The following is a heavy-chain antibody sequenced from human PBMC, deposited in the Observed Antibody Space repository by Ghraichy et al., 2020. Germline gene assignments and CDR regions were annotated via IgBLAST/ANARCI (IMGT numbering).Heavy chain of an antibody. CDR2: IYYSGST. Sequence: SETLSLTCTVSGGSISSSSYYWGWIRQPPGKGLEWIGSIYYSGSTYYNPSLKSRVTISVDTSKNQFSLKLSSVTAADTAVYYCADLIEYSSSSGAFDIWGQGTMVTVSS. V-gene: IGHV4-39*01. D-gene: IGHD6-6*01. CDR1: GGSISSSSYY. CDR3: ADLIEYSSSSGAFDI. J-gene: IGHJ3*02.